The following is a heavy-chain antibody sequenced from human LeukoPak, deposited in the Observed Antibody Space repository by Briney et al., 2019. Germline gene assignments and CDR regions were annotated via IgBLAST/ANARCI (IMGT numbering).Heavy chain of an antibody. Sequence: GASVKVSCKASGYTFTGYYMHWVRQVPGQGLEWMGWINPNSGGTNYAQKFQGRVTMTRDTSISTAYMELSRLRSDDTAVYCCARDKKYSGYDHFDYWGQGTLVTVSS. CDR1: GYTFTGYY. V-gene: IGHV1-2*02. D-gene: IGHD5-12*01. J-gene: IGHJ4*02. CDR3: ARDKKYSGYDHFDY. CDR2: INPNSGGT.